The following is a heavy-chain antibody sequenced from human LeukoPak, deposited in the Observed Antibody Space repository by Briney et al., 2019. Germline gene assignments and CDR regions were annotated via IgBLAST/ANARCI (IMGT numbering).Heavy chain of an antibody. V-gene: IGHV3-66*01. J-gene: IGHJ4*02. CDR3: AREQYYDILTGYSYYFDY. CDR1: GFTVSSNY. CDR2: IYSAGST. Sequence: GGSLRLSCAASGFTVSSNYMNWVRQAPGKGLEWVSVIYSAGSTYYADSVKGRFTISRDNSKNTLYLQMNSLRAEDTAVYYCAREQYYDILTGYSYYFDYWGQGTLVTVP. D-gene: IGHD3-9*01.